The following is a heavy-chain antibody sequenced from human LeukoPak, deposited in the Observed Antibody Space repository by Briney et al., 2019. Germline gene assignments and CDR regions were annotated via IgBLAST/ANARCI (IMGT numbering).Heavy chain of an antibody. CDR3: AKDGGGYPRGYYFDY. D-gene: IGHD5-18*01. CDR1: GFTFSSYA. Sequence: GGSLRLSCAASGFTFSSYAMSWVRQAPGKGLEWVSAISGSGGSTYYADSVKGRFTISRDNSKNTLYLQMNSLRAEDTAVYHCAKDGGGYPRGYYFDYWGQGTLVTVSS. V-gene: IGHV3-23*01. CDR2: ISGSGGST. J-gene: IGHJ4*02.